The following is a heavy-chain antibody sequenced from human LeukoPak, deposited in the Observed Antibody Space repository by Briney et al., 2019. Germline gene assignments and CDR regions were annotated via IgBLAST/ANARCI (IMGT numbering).Heavy chain of an antibody. V-gene: IGHV4-31*03. D-gene: IGHD3-9*01. J-gene: IGHJ4*02. CDR2: IYYSGST. Sequence: SETLSLTCTVSGSSISSGGYSWSWIRQHPGKGLEWIGYIYYSGSTYYNPSLKSRVTISVDTSKNQFSLKLSSVTAADTAVYYCASSLRYFDWLPLDWGQGTLVTVSS. CDR1: GSSISSGGYS. CDR3: ASSLRYFDWLPLD.